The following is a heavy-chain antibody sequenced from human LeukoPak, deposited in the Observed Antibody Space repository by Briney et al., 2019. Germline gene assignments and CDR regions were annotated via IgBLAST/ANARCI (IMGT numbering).Heavy chain of an antibody. CDR1: GFTFSSYT. Sequence: KTGGSLRLSCAASGFTFSSYTMNWVRQAPGKGLEWLSSISISSSYIYYADSVKGRFTISRDNAKKSLYLQMNSLGAEDTAVYYCARAYFSDSSGYYFAKVEFDSWGQGTLVTVSS. CDR2: ISISSSYI. D-gene: IGHD3-22*01. CDR3: ARAYFSDSSGYYFAKVEFDS. V-gene: IGHV3-21*01. J-gene: IGHJ4*02.